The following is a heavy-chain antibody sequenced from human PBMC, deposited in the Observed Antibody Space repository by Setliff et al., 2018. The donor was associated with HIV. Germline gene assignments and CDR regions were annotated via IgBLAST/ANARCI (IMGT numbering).Heavy chain of an antibody. D-gene: IGHD2-21*02. CDR2: VKSKADGGTT. J-gene: IGHJ5*01. Sequence: WIRQPPGKGLEWVGRVKSKADGGTTDVAAPVKGRFTISRDDSQNMVYLQMNSLKTEDTAMYYCTPIHNYTDHCPDSWGQGTLVTVSS. V-gene: IGHV3-15*01. CDR3: TPIHNYTDHCPDS.